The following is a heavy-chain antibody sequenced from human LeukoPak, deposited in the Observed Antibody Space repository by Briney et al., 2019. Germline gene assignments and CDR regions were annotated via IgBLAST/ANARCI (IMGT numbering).Heavy chain of an antibody. Sequence: GGSLRLSCAASGFTLSRYWMHWVRQAPGKGLVWASRINSDGSSTTYADSVKGRFTISRDNTKNTLYLQMNSLRAEDTAVYYCARMVATGHFDYWGQGTPVTVSS. J-gene: IGHJ4*02. V-gene: IGHV3-74*01. CDR1: GFTLSRYW. CDR2: INSDGSST. D-gene: IGHD5-12*01. CDR3: ARMVATGHFDY.